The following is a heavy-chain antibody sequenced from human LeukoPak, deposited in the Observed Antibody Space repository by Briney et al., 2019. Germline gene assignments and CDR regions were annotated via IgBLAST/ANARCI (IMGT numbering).Heavy chain of an antibody. D-gene: IGHD3-22*01. Sequence: GGSLRLSCAASGFTFSDYYMNLIRQDPGRGLEWIAYISGRDNSIYYADSVTGRFTISRDNAKNSLYLQMDSLRAEDTAVYYCARGRHYYDSRGYSDAFDIWGQGTMVTVSS. CDR2: ISGRDNSI. J-gene: IGHJ3*02. CDR1: GFTFSDYY. CDR3: ARGRHYYDSRGYSDAFDI. V-gene: IGHV3-11*01.